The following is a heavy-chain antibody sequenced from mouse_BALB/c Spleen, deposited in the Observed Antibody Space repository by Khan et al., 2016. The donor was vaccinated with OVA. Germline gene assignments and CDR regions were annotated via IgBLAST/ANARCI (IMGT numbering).Heavy chain of an antibody. CDR3: AIRGDDYGRGALFAY. CDR2: IWSAGST. J-gene: IGHJ3*01. V-gene: IGHV2-2*02. D-gene: IGHD2-4*01. Sequence: QVQLKESGPGLVQPSQSLSITCTVSGFSLNNYSVHWVRQSPGKGLEWLGVIWSAGSTDYNAALISRLTIRKDNSRSQVFFKMNSLQPNDTAIYYCAIRGDDYGRGALFAYWGQGTLVTVSA. CDR1: GFSLNNYS.